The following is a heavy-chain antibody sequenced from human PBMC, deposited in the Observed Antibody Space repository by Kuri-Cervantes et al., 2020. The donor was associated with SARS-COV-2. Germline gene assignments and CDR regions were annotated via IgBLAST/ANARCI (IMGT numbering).Heavy chain of an antibody. CDR1: GFTFSSYA. D-gene: IGHD2-2*01. Sequence: GESLKISCAASGFTFSSYAMHWVRQAPGKGLEWVAAISYDGSNKYYADSVKGRFTISRDNSKNTLYLQMNSLRAEDTAVYYCAREGPHSTSSEVDYWGQGTLVTVSS. CDR3: AREGPHSTSSEVDY. J-gene: IGHJ4*02. CDR2: ISYDGSNK. V-gene: IGHV3-30*04.